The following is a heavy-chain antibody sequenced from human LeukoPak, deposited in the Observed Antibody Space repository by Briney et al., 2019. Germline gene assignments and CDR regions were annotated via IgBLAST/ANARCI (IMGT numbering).Heavy chain of an antibody. J-gene: IGHJ3*02. CDR3: AKADCYYDSSGYCAFDI. CDR2: ISGSGGST. V-gene: IGHV3-23*01. CDR1: GFTFSSYA. D-gene: IGHD3-22*01. Sequence: GGSLRLSCAASGFTFSSYAMSWVRQAPGKGLGWVSAISGSGGSTYYADSVKGRFTISRDNSKNTLYLQMNSLRAEDTAVYYCAKADCYYDSSGYCAFDIWGQGTMVTVSS.